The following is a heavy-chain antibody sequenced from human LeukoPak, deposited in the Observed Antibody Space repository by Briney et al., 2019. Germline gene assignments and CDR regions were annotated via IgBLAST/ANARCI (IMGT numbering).Heavy chain of an antibody. CDR3: ATSGREYSSWYAFDY. CDR2: FDPEDGET. Sequence: ASVKVSCKVSGYTLTELYMHWVRQAPGKWLEWMGGFDPEDGETIYAQKFQGRVTMTEDTSTDTAYMELSSLRSEDTAVYYCATSGREYSSWYAFDYWGQGTLVTVSS. D-gene: IGHD6-13*01. V-gene: IGHV1-24*01. CDR1: GYTLTELY. J-gene: IGHJ4*02.